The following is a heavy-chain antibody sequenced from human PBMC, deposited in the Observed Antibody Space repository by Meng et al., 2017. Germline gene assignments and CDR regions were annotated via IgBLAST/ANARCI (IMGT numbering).Heavy chain of an antibody. CDR2: INAGNGNT. Sequence: VHLVASGAYVKKPGASVTVYCDTSRYTFTSYAIQLVLQAPGQRLEWMGWINAGNGNTKYSQKFQGRVTITRDTSASTAYMELSSLRSEDTAVYYCARNIDYWGQGTLVTVSS. CDR1: RYTFTSYA. J-gene: IGHJ4*02. CDR3: ARNIDY. V-gene: IGHV1-3*01.